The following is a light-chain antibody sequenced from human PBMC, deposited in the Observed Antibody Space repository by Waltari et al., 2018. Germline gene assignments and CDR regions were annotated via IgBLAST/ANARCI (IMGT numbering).Light chain of an antibody. J-gene: IGKJ1*01. CDR3: LQDYNYLWT. V-gene: IGKV1-6*01. Sequence: AIQMTQSPSSLSASVGDRVTITCRASQGIRNDLGWYQQKPGKAPKLLIYAASSLQSGVPSSFSGSGSGTDFTLTISSLQPEDFATYYCLQDYNYLWTFGQGTKVEIK. CDR1: QGIRND. CDR2: AAS.